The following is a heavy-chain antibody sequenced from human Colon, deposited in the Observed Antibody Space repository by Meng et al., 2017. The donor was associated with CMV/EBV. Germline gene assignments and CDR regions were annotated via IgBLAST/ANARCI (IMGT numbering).Heavy chain of an antibody. CDR1: GYTFTGYF. Sequence: QVPLVKSGAEVKKPGASVKVSCKASGYTFTGYFMYWVRQAPGQGLEWMGSINPNSGGTNYAQKFQGRVTMTRDTSINTAYMELSRLRSDDTAVYYCATVSGGDFDYWGQGTLVTVSS. CDR3: ATVSGGDFDY. V-gene: IGHV1-2*02. CDR2: INPNSGGT. D-gene: IGHD1-26*01. J-gene: IGHJ4*02.